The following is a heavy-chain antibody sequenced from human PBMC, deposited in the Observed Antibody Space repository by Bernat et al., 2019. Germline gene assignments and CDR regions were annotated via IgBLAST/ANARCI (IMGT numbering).Heavy chain of an antibody. CDR2: INEDGSEK. CDR1: GFTFSGYW. Sequence: EVQLVESGGGLVQPGGSLRLSCAASGFTFSGYWMGWVRQAPGKGLEWVANINEDGSEKYYVDSVKGRFTISRDNAKNSLYLQMNSLRAEDTAVYYCARDQWRIFDYWGQGTLVTVSS. D-gene: IGHD6-19*01. V-gene: IGHV3-7*03. J-gene: IGHJ4*02. CDR3: ARDQWRIFDY.